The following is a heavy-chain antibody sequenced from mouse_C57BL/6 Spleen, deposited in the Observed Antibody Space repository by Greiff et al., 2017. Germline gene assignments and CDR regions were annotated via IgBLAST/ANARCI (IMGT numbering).Heavy chain of an antibody. Sequence: VQLQQSGPELVKPGASVKIPCKASGYTFTDYNMDWVKQSHGKSLEWIGDINPNNGGTIYNQKFKGKATLTVDKSSSTAYMELRSLTSEDTAVYYCARSGYYGSSPHWYFDVWGTGTTVTVSS. D-gene: IGHD1-1*01. CDR3: ARSGYYGSSPHWYFDV. V-gene: IGHV1-18*01. CDR1: GYTFTDYN. J-gene: IGHJ1*03. CDR2: INPNNGGT.